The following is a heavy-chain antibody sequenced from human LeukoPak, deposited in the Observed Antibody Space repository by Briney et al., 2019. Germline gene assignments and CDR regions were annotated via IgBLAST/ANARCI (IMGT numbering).Heavy chain of an antibody. D-gene: IGHD3-9*01. CDR2: IRSDGINK. Sequence: GGSLRLSCAASGFTFSTYGMHWVRQAPGKGLEWVAFIRSDGINKYYADSVKGRFTISRDNSKNTLYLQMNSLRAEDTAVYYCGRDGILTGYWYYFDYWGQGTLVTVSS. CDR1: GFTFSTYG. V-gene: IGHV3-30*02. J-gene: IGHJ4*02. CDR3: GRDGILTGYWYYFDY.